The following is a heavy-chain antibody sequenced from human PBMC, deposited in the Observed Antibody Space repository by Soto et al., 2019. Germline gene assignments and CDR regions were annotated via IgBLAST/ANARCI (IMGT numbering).Heavy chain of an antibody. D-gene: IGHD2-15*01. CDR3: AKDRIVVAATLSILYAFDI. V-gene: IGHV3-23*01. Sequence: EVQVLESGGGLVQPGGSLRLSCAASGFTFSSYAMSWVRHAPGKGLEWVSAISGSGGSTYYADSVKGRFTISRDNSKNTLYLQMNSLRAEDTAVYYCAKDRIVVAATLSILYAFDIWGQGTMVTVSS. CDR2: ISGSGGST. J-gene: IGHJ3*02. CDR1: GFTFSSYA.